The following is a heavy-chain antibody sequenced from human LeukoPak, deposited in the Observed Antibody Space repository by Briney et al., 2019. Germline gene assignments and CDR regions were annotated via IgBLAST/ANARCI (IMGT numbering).Heavy chain of an antibody. Sequence: GGSLRLSCAASGFTFSSYAMSWVPQAPGKGLEWVSAISGSGGSTYYADSVMGRFTISRDNAKSTLYLQMNSLRAEDTAVYYCARDLNLRGSYPIHFQHWGQGTLVTVSS. D-gene: IGHD1-26*01. CDR2: ISGSGGST. V-gene: IGHV3-23*01. J-gene: IGHJ1*01. CDR1: GFTFSSYA. CDR3: ARDLNLRGSYPIHFQH.